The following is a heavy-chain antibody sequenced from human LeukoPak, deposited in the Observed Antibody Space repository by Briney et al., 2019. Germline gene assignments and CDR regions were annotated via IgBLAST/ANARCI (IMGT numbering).Heavy chain of an antibody. CDR3: ARLNARDYYFDY. CDR1: GFTFSSYG. CDR2: IWYYGSNK. V-gene: IGHV3-33*01. Sequence: GGSLRLSCAASGFTFSSYGMHWVRQAPGKGREWVAVIWYYGSNKYYADSVKGLFTISRDNSKNTLYLQMNSLRAEDTAVYYCARLNARDYYFDYWGQGTLVTVSS. J-gene: IGHJ4*02.